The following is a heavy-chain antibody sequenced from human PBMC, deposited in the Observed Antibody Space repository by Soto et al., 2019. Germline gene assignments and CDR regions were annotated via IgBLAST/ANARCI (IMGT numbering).Heavy chain of an antibody. Sequence: SVTLSLTCTVAGGSVHNGSYYWSWLRQPPGKGLEWLGYIYYTGTTNYNPPLKSHVAISVDTSKNQFSLKVKSVSAADTAVYFCARNSRGYSYGYYFDAWGQGTLVTVS. CDR1: GGSVHNGSYY. D-gene: IGHD5-18*01. CDR3: ARNSRGYSYGYYFDA. J-gene: IGHJ4*02. V-gene: IGHV4-61*01. CDR2: IYYTGTT.